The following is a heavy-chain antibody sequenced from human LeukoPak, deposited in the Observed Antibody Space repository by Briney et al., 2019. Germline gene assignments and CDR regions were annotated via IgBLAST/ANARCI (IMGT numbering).Heavy chain of an antibody. Sequence: GGSLRLSCEASGFTFSTYNMNWVRQAPGKRLEWVSSITSSSSYAFYADSVKGRFTISRDKAKNSLYLQMNNLRAEDTAVYYCARGPSGYHNTGGQGTLVTVSS. CDR1: GFTFSTYN. D-gene: IGHD5-12*01. V-gene: IGHV3-21*06. J-gene: IGHJ4*02. CDR2: ITSSSSYA. CDR3: ARGPSGYHNT.